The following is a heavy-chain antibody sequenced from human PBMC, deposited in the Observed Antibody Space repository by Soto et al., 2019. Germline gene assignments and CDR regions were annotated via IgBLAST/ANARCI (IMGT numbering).Heavy chain of an antibody. J-gene: IGHJ5*02. CDR2: IDASSTHI. CDR3: VRQQYDFLVGP. Sequence: GGSLRLSCAASGFSFSTYNMNWVRQAPGKGLEWVSSIDASSTHIYYAGSVKGRFTISRDNGKSSLYLQMDSLRAEDTALYYCVRQQYDFLVGPWGQGTLVTVYS. V-gene: IGHV3-21*01. D-gene: IGHD2-15*01. CDR1: GFSFSTYN.